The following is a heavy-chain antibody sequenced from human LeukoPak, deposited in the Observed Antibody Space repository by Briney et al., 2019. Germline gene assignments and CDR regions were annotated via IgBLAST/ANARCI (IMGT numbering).Heavy chain of an antibody. CDR3: AGETATYLGMDV. V-gene: IGHV4-30-4*01. CDR2: IYYSGST. J-gene: IGHJ6*02. CDR1: GGSISSGDYY. Sequence: SETLSLTCTVSGGSISSGDYYWSWIRQPPGKGLEWIGYIYYSGSTYYNPSLKSRVTISVDTSKNQFSLKLSSVTAADTAVYYCAGETATYLGMDVWGQGTTVTVSS. D-gene: IGHD2-21*01.